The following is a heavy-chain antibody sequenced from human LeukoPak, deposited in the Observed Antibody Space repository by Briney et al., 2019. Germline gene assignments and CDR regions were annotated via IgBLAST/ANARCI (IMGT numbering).Heavy chain of an antibody. V-gene: IGHV1-46*01. CDR3: ARSIRGCSSTPCYEDY. CDR2: INPSGGST. D-gene: IGHD2-2*01. CDR1: GYTFSDYY. Sequence: ASVKVSCKASGYTFSDYYIHWVRQAPGQGLEWRGMINPSGGSTSYAQKFQGRVTMTRDTSTSTVYMDLNSLRSEDTAVYFCARSIRGCSSTPCYEDYWGQGTLVTVSS. J-gene: IGHJ4*02.